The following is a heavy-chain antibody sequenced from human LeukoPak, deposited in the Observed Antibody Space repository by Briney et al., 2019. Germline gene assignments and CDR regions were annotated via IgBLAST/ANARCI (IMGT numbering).Heavy chain of an antibody. CDR3: ARDHAYRADY. D-gene: IGHD2-2*01. J-gene: IGHJ4*02. Sequence: GGSLRLSCAASGFTFSNDWMCWVRQAPGKGLEWVANINQDESKEYYADSVKGRFTISRDNAENSLYLQMSSLTAEDTAIYYCARDHAYRADYWGQGTLVTVSS. CDR1: GFTFSNDW. V-gene: IGHV3-7*01. CDR2: INQDESKE.